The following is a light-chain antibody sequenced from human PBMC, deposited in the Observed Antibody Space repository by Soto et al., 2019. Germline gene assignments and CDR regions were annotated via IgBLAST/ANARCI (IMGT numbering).Light chain of an antibody. CDR2: GAS. CDR1: QTVSTTY. V-gene: IGKV3-20*01. CDR3: QQYNSYST. Sequence: EIVLTQSPGTLSLSPGERATLSCRASQTVSTTYLAWYQQKPGQAPRLLIYGASSRATGIPDRFSGSGSGTEFTLTISSLQPDDFATYYCQQYNSYSTFGPGTKVDIK. J-gene: IGKJ3*01.